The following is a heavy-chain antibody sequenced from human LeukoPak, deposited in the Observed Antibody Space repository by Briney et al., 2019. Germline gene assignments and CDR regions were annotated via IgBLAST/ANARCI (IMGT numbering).Heavy chain of an antibody. V-gene: IGHV5-51*01. CDR2: IYPGDSDT. Sequence: GESLKISCKGSGYSFTSYWIGWVRQMPGKGLEWMGIIYPGDSDTRYSPSFQGQVTISADKSISTAYLQWSSLKASDTAMYYCAKGVYYYDSSGYYPVDAFDIWGQGTMVTVSS. D-gene: IGHD3-22*01. J-gene: IGHJ3*02. CDR3: AKGVYYYDSSGYYPVDAFDI. CDR1: GYSFTSYW.